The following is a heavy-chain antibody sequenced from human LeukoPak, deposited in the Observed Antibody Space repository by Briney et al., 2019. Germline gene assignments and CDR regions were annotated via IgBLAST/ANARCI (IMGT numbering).Heavy chain of an antibody. J-gene: IGHJ6*03. D-gene: IGHD3-16*01. CDR3: ARATWGYYMDV. CDR1: GFTFDDYA. Sequence: LRLSCAASGFTFDDYAMHWIRQPPGKGLEWIGHIYYSGSTNYNPSLKGRVTISVDTSKIQFSLNLGSVIAADTAVYYCARATWGYYMDVWGKGTTVTVSS. CDR2: IYYSGST. V-gene: IGHV4-59*01.